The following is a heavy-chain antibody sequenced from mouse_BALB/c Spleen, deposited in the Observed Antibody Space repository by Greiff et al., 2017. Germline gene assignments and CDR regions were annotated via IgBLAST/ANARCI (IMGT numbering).Heavy chain of an antibody. CDR3: ASHYYAMDY. CDR1: GFTFSSYA. CDR2: ISSGGSYT. V-gene: IGHV5-9-4*01. Sequence: EVHLVESGGGLVKPGGSLKLSCAASGFTFSSYAMSWVRQSPEKRLEWVAEISSGGSYTYYPDTVTGRFTISRDNAKNTLYLEMSSLRSEDTAMYYCASHYYAMDYWGQGTSVTVSS. J-gene: IGHJ4*01.